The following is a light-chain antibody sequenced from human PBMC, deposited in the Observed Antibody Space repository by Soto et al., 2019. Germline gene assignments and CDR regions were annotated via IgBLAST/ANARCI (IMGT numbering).Light chain of an antibody. CDR2: KAS. CDR3: QQYNSYSRT. J-gene: IGKJ1*01. Sequence: DIQTTQSPSTLSASVGDRVTITCRASQSISSWLAWYQQKPGKAPKLLIYKASSLESGVPSRSSGSGSGTEFTLTISSLQPDDFATYYCQQYNSYSRTFGQGTKVDI. CDR1: QSISSW. V-gene: IGKV1-5*03.